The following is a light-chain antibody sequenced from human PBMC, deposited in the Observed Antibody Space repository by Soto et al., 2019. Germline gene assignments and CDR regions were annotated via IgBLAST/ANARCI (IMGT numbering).Light chain of an antibody. CDR2: GAS. CDR3: QQYGSSPLYT. CDR1: QSVSSSY. J-gene: IGKJ2*01. Sequence: EIVLTQSPGTLSLSPGERATLSCRASQSVSSSYLARYQQKPGQAPRLLIYGASSRATGIPDRFSGSGSGTDFTITISRLEAEDFAVYYCQQYGSSPLYTFGQGTKLEIK. V-gene: IGKV3-20*01.